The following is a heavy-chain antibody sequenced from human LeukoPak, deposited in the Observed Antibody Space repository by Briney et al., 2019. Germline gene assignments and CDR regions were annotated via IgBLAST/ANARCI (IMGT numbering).Heavy chain of an antibody. CDR1: GYTFTGYY. D-gene: IGHD2-2*01. Sequence: GASVKVSCKASGYTFTGYYMHWVRQAPGQGLEWMGWINPNSGGTNYAQKFQGRVTITKNTSISTAYLELSFLRSEDTAVYYCARGLWGVTIIGKKYQFDSWGLGTLVTVSS. J-gene: IGHJ4*02. CDR3: ARGLWGVTIIGKKYQFDS. V-gene: IGHV1-2*02. CDR2: INPNSGGT.